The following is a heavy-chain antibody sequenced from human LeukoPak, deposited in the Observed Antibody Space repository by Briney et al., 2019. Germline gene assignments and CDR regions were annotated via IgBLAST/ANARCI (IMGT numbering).Heavy chain of an antibody. CDR2: IYYSGST. D-gene: IGHD6-19*01. CDR1: GGSISSYY. CDR3: ARVTVAGTLFWFDP. V-gene: IGHV4-59*08. Sequence: SETLSLTCTVSGGSISSYYWSWIRQPPGKGLEWIGYIYYSGSTNYNPSLKSRVTISVDTSKNQFSLKLSSVTAADTAVYYCARVTVAGTLFWFDPWGQGTLVTVSS. J-gene: IGHJ5*02.